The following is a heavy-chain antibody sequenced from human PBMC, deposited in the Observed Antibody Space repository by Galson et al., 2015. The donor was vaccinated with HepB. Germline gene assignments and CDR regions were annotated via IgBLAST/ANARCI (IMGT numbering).Heavy chain of an antibody. V-gene: IGHV3-30*03. CDR3: AIAVAALLDY. CDR1: GFTFSNYG. J-gene: IGHJ4*02. CDR2: ISYDGSIE. D-gene: IGHD2-15*01. Sequence: CAASGFTFSNYGMHWVRQAPGKGLEWVALISYDGSIEYYADSVKGRFTISRDDSKNTLYLHMNSLRGEDTAVYYCAIAVAALLDYWGQGTLVTVSS.